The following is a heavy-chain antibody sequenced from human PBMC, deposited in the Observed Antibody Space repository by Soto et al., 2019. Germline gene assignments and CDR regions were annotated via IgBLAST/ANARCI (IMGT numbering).Heavy chain of an antibody. V-gene: IGHV3-48*03. CDR1: GFPFSSYE. Sequence: GGSLRLSCAASGFPFSSYEMNWVRQDPGKGLEWVSYISSSGSTIYYADSVKGRFTISRDNAKNSLYLQMNSLRAEDTAVYYCARERFDYGDIRALDYWGQGTRVTVS. CDR3: ARERFDYGDIRALDY. CDR2: ISSSGSTI. D-gene: IGHD4-17*01. J-gene: IGHJ4*02.